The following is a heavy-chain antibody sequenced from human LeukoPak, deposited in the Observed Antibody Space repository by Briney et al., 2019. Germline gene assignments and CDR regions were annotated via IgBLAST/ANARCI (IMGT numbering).Heavy chain of an antibody. Sequence: PGGSLRLSCAASGFTFSSIWMSWVRQAPGKGLEWVANIKEDGSEKYYVDSVKGRFTISRDNARNSLYLQMNSLRAEDTAVYYCAKDRGSSWPLLDYYMDVWGKGTTVTVSS. V-gene: IGHV3-7*01. J-gene: IGHJ6*03. CDR2: IKEDGSEK. CDR1: GFTFSSIW. CDR3: AKDRGSSWPLLDYYMDV. D-gene: IGHD6-13*01.